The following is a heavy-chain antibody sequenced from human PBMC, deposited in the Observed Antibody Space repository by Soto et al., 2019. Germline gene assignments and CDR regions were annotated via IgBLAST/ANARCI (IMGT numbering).Heavy chain of an antibody. V-gene: IGHV3-21*06. Sequence: GLSLRLSCAASVFTFTRYSMNWVRQSPGKGLEWVSSISSTTNYIYYGDTMKGRFTISRDNAKNSLYLEMKSLRDEDTAVYYCARESEDLTSNFDYWGQGTLVTVSS. CDR3: ARESEDLTSNFDY. J-gene: IGHJ4*02. CDR1: VFTFTRYS. CDR2: ISSTTNYI.